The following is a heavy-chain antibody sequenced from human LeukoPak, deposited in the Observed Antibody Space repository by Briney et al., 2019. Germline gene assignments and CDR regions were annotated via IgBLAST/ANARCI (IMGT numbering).Heavy chain of an antibody. Sequence: GGSLRLSCAASGFTFSSYSMNWVRRAPGKGLEWVSSISSSSSYIYYADSVKGRFTISRDNAKNSLYLQMNSLRAEDTAVYYCAGTYSGSYLAPDYWGQGTLVTVSS. J-gene: IGHJ4*02. CDR3: AGTYSGSYLAPDY. CDR2: ISSSSSYI. CDR1: GFTFSSYS. D-gene: IGHD1-26*01. V-gene: IGHV3-21*01.